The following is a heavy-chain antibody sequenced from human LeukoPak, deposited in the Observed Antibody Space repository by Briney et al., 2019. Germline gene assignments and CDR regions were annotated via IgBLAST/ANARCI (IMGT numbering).Heavy chain of an antibody. V-gene: IGHV1-69*06. CDR1: GYTFTSYG. J-gene: IGHJ5*02. CDR3: ARGGPKWELLDSHWFDP. D-gene: IGHD1-26*01. CDR2: IIPIFGTA. Sequence: SVKVSCKASGYTFTSYGISWVRQAPGQGLEWMGGIIPIFGTANYAQKFQGRVTITADKSTSTAYMELSSLRSEDTAVYYCARGGPKWELLDSHWFDPWGQGTLVTVSS.